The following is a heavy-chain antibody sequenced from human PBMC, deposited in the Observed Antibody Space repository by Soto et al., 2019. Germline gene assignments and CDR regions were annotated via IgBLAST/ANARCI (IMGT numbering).Heavy chain of an antibody. CDR2: LYHSGST. Sequence: QVQLPESGPGLVKPSGTLSLTCAVSGGSISSSNWWSWVRQPPGKGLEWFGELYHSGSTNYNPSLKSRVTISVDNSKNQFSLKLSSVTAADTAVYYCARDSRNYYDSSGYYFDAFDIWGQGTIVTVSS. CDR1: GGSISSSNW. J-gene: IGHJ3*02. CDR3: ARDSRNYYDSSGYYFDAFDI. V-gene: IGHV4-4*02. D-gene: IGHD3-22*01.